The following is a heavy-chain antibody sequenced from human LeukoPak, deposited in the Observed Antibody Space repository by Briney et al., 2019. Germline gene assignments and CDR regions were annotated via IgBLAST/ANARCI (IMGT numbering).Heavy chain of an antibody. V-gene: IGHV3-21*01. J-gene: IGHJ3*02. Sequence: GGSLRLSCTASGFSFSSPGMNWVRQAPGKGLEWVSSINGESTFKVYADSVKGRFTISRDNAKNSLYLQMDSPRAEDTAVYYCAKYQTGTWTSYDSSDIWGQGTLVTVSS. CDR1: GFSFSSPG. D-gene: IGHD1-7*01. CDR2: INGESTFK. CDR3: AKYQTGTWTSYDSSDI.